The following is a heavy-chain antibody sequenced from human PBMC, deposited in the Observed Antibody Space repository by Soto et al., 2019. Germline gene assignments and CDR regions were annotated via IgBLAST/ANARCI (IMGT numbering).Heavy chain of an antibody. Sequence: GSLRLSCAASGFTFSNAWMSWVRQAPGKGLEWVGRIKSKTDGGTTDYAAPVKGRFTISRDDSKNTLYLQMNSLKTEDTAVYYCTTGYSSSWEYYFDYWGQGTLVTVSS. J-gene: IGHJ4*02. CDR3: TTGYSSSWEYYFDY. CDR2: IKSKTDGGTT. D-gene: IGHD6-13*01. CDR1: GFTFSNAW. V-gene: IGHV3-15*01.